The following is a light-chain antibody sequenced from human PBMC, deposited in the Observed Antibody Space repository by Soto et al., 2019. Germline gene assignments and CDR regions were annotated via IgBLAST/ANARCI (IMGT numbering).Light chain of an antibody. CDR2: TAS. CDR3: QQLNSYPLT. J-gene: IGKJ4*01. CDR1: QGITSF. Sequence: DIQLTQSPSFRSASVGDRVSITCRASQGITSFLAWYQQIPGKAPKLLIYTASTLQSGVPPRFSGSGSGTEFTLTISSLQPEDFGTYYCQQLNSYPLTFGGGTRVAIK. V-gene: IGKV1-9*01.